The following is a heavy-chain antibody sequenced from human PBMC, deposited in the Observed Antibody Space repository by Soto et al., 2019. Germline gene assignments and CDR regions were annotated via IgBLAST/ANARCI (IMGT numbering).Heavy chain of an antibody. Sequence: QLQLQESGPGLVKPSETLSLTCTVSGGSISSSSYYWGWIRQPPGKGLEWVGSIYYRGSTYYNPSLKNRVTISVQTSKHPFSLKLSSVTAADTAVYYCARPHNPGYSSAWVHWGQGTLVTVSS. D-gene: IGHD6-19*01. J-gene: IGHJ4*02. CDR2: IYYRGST. V-gene: IGHV4-39*01. CDR3: ARPHNPGYSSAWVH. CDR1: GGSISSSSYY.